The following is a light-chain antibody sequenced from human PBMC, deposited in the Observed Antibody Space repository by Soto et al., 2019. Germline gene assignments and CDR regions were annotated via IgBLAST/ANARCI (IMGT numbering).Light chain of an antibody. V-gene: IGKV1-5*01. CDR3: QHHNSYPLT. Sequence: DIQMTQSPPTLSASVGDRVTITCRASQSIRHYLAWYQQMPGKAPKLLIYGASSLQSGVPSRFSGSGSGTEFTLTISSLQPDDFATYFCQHHNSYPLTFGQGIKVEIK. CDR2: GAS. J-gene: IGKJ1*01. CDR1: QSIRHY.